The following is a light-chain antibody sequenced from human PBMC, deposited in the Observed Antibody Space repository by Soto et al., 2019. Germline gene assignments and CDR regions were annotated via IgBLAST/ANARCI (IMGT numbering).Light chain of an antibody. J-gene: IGKJ5*01. V-gene: IGKV4-1*01. CDR2: WAS. Sequence: DIVMTQSPDSLAVSLGERATINCKSSQSVLYISNNKNYLAWYQQKSGQPPKLIFYWASTRESGVPDRFSGSGSGTDFTLTISRLEPEDFAVYYCQQYGSSPITFGQGTRLEI. CDR1: QSVLYISNNKNY. CDR3: QQYGSSPIT.